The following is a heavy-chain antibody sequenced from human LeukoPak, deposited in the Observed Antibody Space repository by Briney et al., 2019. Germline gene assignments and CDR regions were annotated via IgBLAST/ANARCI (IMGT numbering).Heavy chain of an antibody. Sequence: GGSLRLSCAASGFSFTSYWMHWVRQAPGKGLVWVSCINLDGSGTTYADSVKGRFTISRDNAKNTLFLQMNSLRAEDTAVYYCSRAYDSGTYSSFDSWGQGTLVTVSS. D-gene: IGHD3-10*01. CDR2: INLDGSGT. J-gene: IGHJ4*02. CDR1: GFSFTSYW. V-gene: IGHV3-74*01. CDR3: SRAYDSGTYSSFDS.